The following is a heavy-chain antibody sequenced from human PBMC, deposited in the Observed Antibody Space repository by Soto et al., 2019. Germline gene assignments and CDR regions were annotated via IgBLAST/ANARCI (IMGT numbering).Heavy chain of an antibody. V-gene: IGHV4-59*01. Sequence: QVQVQESGPGMIRPSETLSLTCHVSGVPIDQYYWAWIRQSPGRGLEWIGYILHRGGINYNPSLKSRVTVSADVSESLVSLTMTSVTDADTAHYYCARGIQPPTLSPCDVWCPVTSVTVSS. J-gene: IGHJ6*01. CDR3: ARGIQPPTLSPCDV. D-gene: IGHD1-1*01. CDR2: ILHRGGI. CDR1: GVPIDQYY.